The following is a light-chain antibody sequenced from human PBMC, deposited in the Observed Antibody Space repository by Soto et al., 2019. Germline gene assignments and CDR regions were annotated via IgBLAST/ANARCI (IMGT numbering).Light chain of an antibody. CDR2: GAS. CDR1: QSVSSSY. V-gene: IGKV3-20*01. Sequence: EIVLTQSPGTLSLSPGERATLSCRAIQSVSSSYLAWYQQKPGQAPRPLIYGASSRAIGIPDRFSGSGSGTNFTLTISRPEPEDFPVYYCQQYGSSPWTFGQGTKVEIK. CDR3: QQYGSSPWT. J-gene: IGKJ1*01.